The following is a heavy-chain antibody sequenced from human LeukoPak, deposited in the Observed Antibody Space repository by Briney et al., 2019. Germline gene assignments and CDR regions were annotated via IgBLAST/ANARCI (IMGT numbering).Heavy chain of an antibody. V-gene: IGHV3-30*02. CDR3: VGDFDY. CDR2: IRYDGSNK. Sequence: PGGSLRLSCAASGFTFSSYDMHWVRQAPGKGLEWVTFIRYDGSNKNYADSVKGRFTISRDNSKNTLYLQMNSLRPEDTAMYYCVGDFDYWGQGTLVTVSS. CDR1: GFTFSSYD. D-gene: IGHD3-16*01. J-gene: IGHJ4*02.